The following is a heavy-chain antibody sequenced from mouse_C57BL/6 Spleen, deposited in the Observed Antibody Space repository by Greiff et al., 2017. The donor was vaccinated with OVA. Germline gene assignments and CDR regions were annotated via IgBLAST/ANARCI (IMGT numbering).Heavy chain of an antibody. V-gene: IGHV1-54*01. Sequence: QVQLQQSGAELVRPGTSVKVSCKASGYAFTNYLIEWVKQRPGQGLEWIGVINTGSGGTNYNEKLKGKATLTADKSSSTASMQLSSLTSDDSAVYFCARGEPYGSGFAYWGQGTLVTVSA. CDR1: GYAFTNYL. D-gene: IGHD1-1*01. CDR3: ARGEPYGSGFAY. J-gene: IGHJ3*01. CDR2: INTGSGGT.